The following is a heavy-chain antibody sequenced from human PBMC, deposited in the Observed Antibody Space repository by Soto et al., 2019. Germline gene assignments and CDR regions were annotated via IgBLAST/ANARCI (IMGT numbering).Heavy chain of an antibody. D-gene: IGHD3-22*01. CDR3: GRITLKTSVDTFDF. V-gene: IGHV3-30-3*01. J-gene: IGHJ3*01. Sequence: QVQLVESGGGGVQPGRSLRLSCAASGFTFSTYALHWVRQAPGKGLEWVATVTSDGSNKYHADSVEGRFTFSRDDSKNTLYLQLNSLRAEDTAVYYCGRITLKTSVDTFDFWGQGTMVTVSS. CDR1: GFTFSTYA. CDR2: VTSDGSNK.